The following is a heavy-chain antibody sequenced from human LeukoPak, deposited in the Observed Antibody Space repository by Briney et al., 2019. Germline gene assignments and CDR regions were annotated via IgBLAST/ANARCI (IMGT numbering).Heavy chain of an antibody. CDR2: LPYDENVADRGIP. CDR1: GDSITNSGWS. V-gene: IGHV4-39*02. D-gene: IGHD3-3*01. Sequence: SETLSLTCFVSGDSITNSGWSWGWVRQPPGKGLEWIGRLPYDENVADRGIPSYNPSLTSRVTISADTSKNPLSLTVNSVTAADTASYYCARLTLTGVGGRGWFDSWGQGALVIVSS. CDR3: ARLTLTGVGGRGWFDS. J-gene: IGHJ5*01.